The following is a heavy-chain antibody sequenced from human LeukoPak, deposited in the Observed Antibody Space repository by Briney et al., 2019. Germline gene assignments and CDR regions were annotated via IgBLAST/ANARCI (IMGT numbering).Heavy chain of an antibody. CDR3: AKDADSSSWYEGAFDI. V-gene: IGHV3-21*01. CDR1: GFTFSSYS. CDR2: ISSSSSYI. D-gene: IGHD6-13*01. Sequence: PGGSLRLSCAASGFTFSSYSMNWVRQAPGKGLEGVSSISSSSSYIYYADSVKGRFTISRDNSKKTLYLQMNSLRAEDTAVYYCAKDADSSSWYEGAFDIWGQGTMVTVSS. J-gene: IGHJ3*02.